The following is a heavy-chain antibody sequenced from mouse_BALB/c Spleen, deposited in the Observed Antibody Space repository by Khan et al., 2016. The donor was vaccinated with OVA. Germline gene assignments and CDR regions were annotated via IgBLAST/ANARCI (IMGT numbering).Heavy chain of an antibody. CDR2: INPYNDGA. CDR3: ARYASSADYAMVY. D-gene: IGHD1-1*01. V-gene: IGHV1S136*01. CDR1: GYTFTNYV. J-gene: IGHJ4*01. Sequence: VQLQQSGPELVKPGASVKMSCKASGYTFTNYVMHWVKQKPGQGLEWIGYINPYNDGAKYNEKFKGKATLTSDKSSTTAYMELSSLTSEDSAVYYCARYASSADYAMVYWGKGTSVLVSS.